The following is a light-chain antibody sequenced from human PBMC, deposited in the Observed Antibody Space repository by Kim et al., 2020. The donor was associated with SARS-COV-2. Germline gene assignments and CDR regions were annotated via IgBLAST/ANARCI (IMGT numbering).Light chain of an antibody. CDR2: AAS. CDR1: QNITSY. CDR3: QQSYSTLWT. V-gene: IGKV1-39*01. Sequence: DIQMTQSPSSLSASVADRVTITCRASQNITSYLNWYQQKPGKAPKLLIYAASTLQSGVPLRFSGSGSGTDFTLTISSLQPEDFATYYCQQSYSTLWTFGQGTKVDIK. J-gene: IGKJ1*01.